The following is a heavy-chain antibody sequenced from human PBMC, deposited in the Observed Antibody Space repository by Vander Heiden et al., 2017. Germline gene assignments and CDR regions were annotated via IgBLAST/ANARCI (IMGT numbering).Heavy chain of an antibody. D-gene: IGHD1-20*01. V-gene: IGHV4-4*07. CDR3: ARGTRSNSSEGSAFDI. Sequence: QVQLQESGPRLVKPSETLFLNRTVSGVSICRYSWSWIRPPAGKGGGWVGRIYSSGSANYNPALASRVTMSVDTAKNHFSLRLNSVTAADTAIDYCARGTRSNSSEGSAFDIWGQGTAVTVSS. CDR1: GVSICRYS. J-gene: IGHJ3*02. CDR2: IYSSGSA.